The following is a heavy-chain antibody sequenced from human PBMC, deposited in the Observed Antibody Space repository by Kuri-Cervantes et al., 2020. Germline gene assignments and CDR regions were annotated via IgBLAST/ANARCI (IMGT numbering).Heavy chain of an antibody. CDR2: IYTSGST. D-gene: IGHD3-10*01. Sequence: SETLSLTCTVSGGSISSYYWSWIRQPAGKGLEWIGRIYTSGSTNYNPSLKSRVTISVDTSKNHFSLKLTSVTATDTAVYYCASGRRGAFDYWGQGTLVTVSS. CDR3: ASGRRGAFDY. J-gene: IGHJ4*02. V-gene: IGHV4-4*07. CDR1: GGSISSYY.